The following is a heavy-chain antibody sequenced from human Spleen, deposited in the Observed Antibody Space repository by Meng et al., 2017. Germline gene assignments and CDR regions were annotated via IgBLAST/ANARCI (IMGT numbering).Heavy chain of an antibody. J-gene: IGHJ4*02. Sequence: SETLSLTCPVSGYSISSVYYWGWIRQPPGKGLEWMGSIYHSGGTYYNPSFKSRVTISVDTSKNQFSLKLSSVTAADTAVYYCARDQYNGSYYFSDYWGQGTLVTVSS. CDR1: GYSISSVYY. V-gene: IGHV4-38-2*02. D-gene: IGHD1-26*01. CDR3: ARDQYNGSYYFSDY. CDR2: IYHSGGT.